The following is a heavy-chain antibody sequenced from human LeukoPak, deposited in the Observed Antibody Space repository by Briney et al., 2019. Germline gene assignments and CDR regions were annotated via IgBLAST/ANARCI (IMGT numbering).Heavy chain of an antibody. CDR2: INPNSGGT. D-gene: IGHD5-12*01. J-gene: IGHJ6*03. CDR3: ARDGGYSGYDLMDYYYYMDV. Sequence: ASVKVSCKASGYTFTGYYMHWVRQAPGQGLKWMGWINPNSGGTNYAQKFQGRVTITRNTSISTAYMELSSLRSEDTAVYYCARDGGYSGYDLMDYYYYMDVWGKGTTVTVSS. V-gene: IGHV1-2*02. CDR1: GYTFTGYY.